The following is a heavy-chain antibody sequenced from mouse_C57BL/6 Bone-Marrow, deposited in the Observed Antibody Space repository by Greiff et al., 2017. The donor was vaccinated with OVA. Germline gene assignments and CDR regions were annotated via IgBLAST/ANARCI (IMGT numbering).Heavy chain of an antibody. CDR3: ARLRRDPYAMDY. CDR1: GYSITSGYY. J-gene: IGHJ4*01. D-gene: IGHD2-12*01. V-gene: IGHV3-6*01. Sequence: EVKLQESGPGLVKPSQSLSLTCSVTGYSITSGYYWNWIRQFPGNKLEWMGYISYDGSNNYNPSLKNRISITRDTSKNQFFLKLNSVTTEDTATYYCARLRRDPYAMDYWGQGTSVTVSS. CDR2: ISYDGSN.